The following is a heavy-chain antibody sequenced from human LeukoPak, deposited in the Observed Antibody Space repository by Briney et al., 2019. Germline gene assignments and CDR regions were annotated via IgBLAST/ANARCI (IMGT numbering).Heavy chain of an antibody. Sequence: GVSLRLSCAASGFTFSSYAMSWVRQAPGKGLEWVSAISGSGGSTYYADSMKGRFTISRDNSKNTLYLQLNSLRAEDTAVYYCAKDLVGANYYWGQGTLVTVSS. D-gene: IGHD1-26*01. J-gene: IGHJ4*02. CDR2: ISGSGGST. V-gene: IGHV3-23*01. CDR1: GFTFSSYA. CDR3: AKDLVGANYY.